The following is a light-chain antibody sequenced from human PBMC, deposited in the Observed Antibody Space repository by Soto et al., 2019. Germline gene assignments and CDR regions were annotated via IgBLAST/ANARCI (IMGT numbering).Light chain of an antibody. V-gene: IGLV2-8*01. J-gene: IGLJ1*01. CDR1: ASDVGVYNY. CDR2: EVT. Sequence: QSALTQPPSASGSLGQSVTISCTGTASDVGVYNYVSWYQQHPGKAPKLMIYEVTKRHSGVPDRFSGSKSGNTASLTVSGLPAEDEADYYCSSYAGSSTLYVFGTGTKLTVL. CDR3: SSYAGSSTLYV.